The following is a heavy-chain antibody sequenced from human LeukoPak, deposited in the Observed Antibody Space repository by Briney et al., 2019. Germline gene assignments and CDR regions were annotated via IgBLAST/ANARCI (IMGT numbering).Heavy chain of an antibody. J-gene: IGHJ4*02. CDR1: GYTFTGYY. CDR2: INPNSGGT. D-gene: IGHD2-21*02. Sequence: LGASVKVSCKASGYTFTGYYMHWVRQAPGQGLEWMGWINPNSGGTNYAQKFQGRVTMTRDTSISTAYMELSRLRSDDTAVYYCARDESAAYCGGDCYSPLDYWGQGTLVTVSS. CDR3: ARDESAAYCGGDCYSPLDY. V-gene: IGHV1-2*03.